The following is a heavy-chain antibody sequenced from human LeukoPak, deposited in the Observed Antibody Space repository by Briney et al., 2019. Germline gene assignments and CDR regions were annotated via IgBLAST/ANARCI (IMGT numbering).Heavy chain of an antibody. CDR1: GFTFRSYA. CDR2: ISGSGGST. V-gene: IGHV3-23*01. J-gene: IGHJ3*02. CDR3: AKTYYYDSSGYYFDAFDI. Sequence: GGSLRLSCGSAGFTFRSYAMSWVRQAPGKGLEWVSAISGSGGSTYYADSVKGRFTISRDNSKNTLYLQMNSLRAEDTAVYYCAKTYYYDSSGYYFDAFDIWGQGTMVTVSS. D-gene: IGHD3-22*01.